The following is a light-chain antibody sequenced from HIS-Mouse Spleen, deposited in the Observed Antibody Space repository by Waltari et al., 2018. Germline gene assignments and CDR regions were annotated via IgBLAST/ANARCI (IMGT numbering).Light chain of an antibody. CDR2: WAS. J-gene: IGKJ2*01. V-gene: IGKV4-1*01. CDR3: QQYYSTPPYT. CDR1: QSVLYSSNNKNY. Sequence: DIVMTQSPDSLAVSLGERATIYCKSSQSVLYSSNNKNYLAWYQQKPGQPPKLLIYWASTRESGVPDRFSGSGSGTDFTLTSSSLQAEDVAVYYCQQYYSTPPYTFGQGTKLEIK.